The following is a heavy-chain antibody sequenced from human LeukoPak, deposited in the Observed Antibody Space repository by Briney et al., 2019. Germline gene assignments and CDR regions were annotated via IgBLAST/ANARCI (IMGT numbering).Heavy chain of an antibody. D-gene: IGHD2-2*01. CDR2: ISGAGDRT. V-gene: IGHV3-23*01. Sequence: GGSLRLSCAASGITFSTFAMTWVRQAPGRGLECVSVISGAGDRTYYAETVRGRFTISRDNSKNTLYLQMNSLRAEDTAVYYCAKGHSTYGTGFDYWGQGSLVTVSS. J-gene: IGHJ4*02. CDR1: GITFSTFA. CDR3: AKGHSTYGTGFDY.